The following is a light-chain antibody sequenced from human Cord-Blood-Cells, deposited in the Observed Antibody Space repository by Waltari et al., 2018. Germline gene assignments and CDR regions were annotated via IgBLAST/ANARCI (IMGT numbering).Light chain of an antibody. CDR1: SSAVGGDNY. Sequence: QSALTQPASVSGSPGQSITISCTGTSSAVGGDNYVSWYQQHPGKAPKLMIYEVSNRPSGVSNRFSGSKSGNTASLTISGLQAEDEADYYCSSYTSSSTPVFGGGTKLTVL. V-gene: IGLV2-14*01. CDR3: SSYTSSSTPV. CDR2: EVS. J-gene: IGLJ3*02.